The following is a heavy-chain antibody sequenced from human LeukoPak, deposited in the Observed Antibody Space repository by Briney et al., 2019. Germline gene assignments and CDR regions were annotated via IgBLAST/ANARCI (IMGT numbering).Heavy chain of an antibody. CDR3: ASRNSLFI. V-gene: IGHV4-34*01. D-gene: IGHD4-23*01. CDR1: GGSISSYY. J-gene: IGHJ4*02. Sequence: SETLSLTCTVSGGSISSYYWSWIRQPPGKGLEWIGEINHSGSTNYNPSLKSRVTISVDTSKKQFSLKLSFVTAADTAVYYCASRNSLFIWGQGTLVTVSS. CDR2: INHSGST.